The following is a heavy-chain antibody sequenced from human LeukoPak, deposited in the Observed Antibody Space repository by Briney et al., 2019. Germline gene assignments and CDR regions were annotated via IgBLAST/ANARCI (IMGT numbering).Heavy chain of an antibody. CDR3: AREKKALARIAGILD. CDR1: GFTFSSYA. Sequence: GGSLRLSCAASGFTFSSYAMSWVRQAPGKGLEWVSAISSSGGSTYYADSVKGRFTISRDNSKNTLYLQMNSLRAEDTAVYYCAREKKALARIAGILDWGQGTLVTVSS. J-gene: IGHJ4*02. D-gene: IGHD6-13*01. V-gene: IGHV3-23*01. CDR2: ISSSGGST.